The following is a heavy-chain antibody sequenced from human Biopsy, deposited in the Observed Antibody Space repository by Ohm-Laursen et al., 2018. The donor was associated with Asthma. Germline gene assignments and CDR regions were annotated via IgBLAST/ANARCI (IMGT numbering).Heavy chain of an antibody. Sequence: SLRLSCAASRFTYEMHWVRQAPGKGLEWVAVISYDGSSIYYADSVRGRFTISRDNSKNTLSLQMNSLTAEDTAVYYCAKEGVAGTHIEDWGQGTLVTVSS. D-gene: IGHD6-19*01. CDR1: RFTYE. J-gene: IGHJ4*02. V-gene: IGHV3-30*04. CDR2: ISYDGSSI. CDR3: AKEGVAGTHIED.